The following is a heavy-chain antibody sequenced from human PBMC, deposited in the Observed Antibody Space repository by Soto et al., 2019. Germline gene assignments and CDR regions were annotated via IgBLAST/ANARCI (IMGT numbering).Heavy chain of an antibody. CDR3: AKVGSVTYYGSGSYSLGWFGP. D-gene: IGHD3-10*01. CDR1: GGSISSYY. J-gene: IGHJ5*02. V-gene: IGHV4-59*07. Sequence: QVQLQESGPGLVKPSDTLSLTCTVSGGSISSYYYSWIRQPPGKGLEWIGSMYYTGSTKYNPSLKSRVTISIDTSKNQMSLNLTSVTAADTAVYFCAKVGSVTYYGSGSYSLGWFGPWGQGTLVTVSS. CDR2: MYYTGST.